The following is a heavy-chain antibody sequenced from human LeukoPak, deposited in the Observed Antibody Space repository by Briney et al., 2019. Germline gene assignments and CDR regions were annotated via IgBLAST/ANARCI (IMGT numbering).Heavy chain of an antibody. D-gene: IGHD3-10*01. Sequence: GGSLRLSCAASGFTFSSYAMSWVRQAPGKGLEWVSAISGSGGSTYYADSVKGRFTISRDNSKNTLYLQMNSLRAEDTAVYYCAKDSTGPHLWFGEFSDDAFDIWGQGTMVTVSS. V-gene: IGHV3-23*01. CDR3: AKDSTGPHLWFGEFSDDAFDI. CDR2: ISGSGGST. J-gene: IGHJ3*02. CDR1: GFTFSSYA.